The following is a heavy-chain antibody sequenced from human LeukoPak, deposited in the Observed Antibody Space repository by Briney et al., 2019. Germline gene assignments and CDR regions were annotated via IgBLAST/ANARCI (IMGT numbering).Heavy chain of an antibody. Sequence: GGSLRLSCAASGFTFSSYSMNWVRQAPGKGLEWVSYISSSSTTIYYADSVKGRFTISRDNAKNSLDLQMNSLRAEDTAVYYCARRRGPYCFDYWGQGTLVTVSS. D-gene: IGHD3-16*01. CDR3: ARRRGPYCFDY. CDR2: ISSSSTTI. CDR1: GFTFSSYS. V-gene: IGHV3-48*01. J-gene: IGHJ4*02.